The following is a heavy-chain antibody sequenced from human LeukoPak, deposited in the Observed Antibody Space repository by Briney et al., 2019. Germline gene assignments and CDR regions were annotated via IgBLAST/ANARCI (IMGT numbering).Heavy chain of an antibody. CDR3: ARAGLYGSGSSLDS. CDR1: GGSFRDYY. V-gene: IGHV4-34*01. CDR2: INHSGIT. J-gene: IGHJ4*02. D-gene: IGHD3-10*01. Sequence: PSETLSLTCAVYGGSFRDYYWTWIRQPPGQGLEWFGEINHSGITNYNPSLKSRVTISVDTSKNQFSLKVSSVTAADTALYYCARAGLYGSGSSLDSWGQGTLVTVSS.